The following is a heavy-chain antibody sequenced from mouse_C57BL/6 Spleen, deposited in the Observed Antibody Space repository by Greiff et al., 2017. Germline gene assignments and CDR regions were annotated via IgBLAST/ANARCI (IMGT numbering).Heavy chain of an antibody. V-gene: IGHV1-4*01. D-gene: IGHD4-1*01. CDR3: ARRELGRGFDY. CDR2: INPSSGYT. J-gene: IGHJ2*01. Sequence: QVHVRQSGAELARPGASVKMSCKASGYTFTSYTMHWVKQRPGQGLEWIGYINPSSGYTKYNQKFKDKATLTADKSSSTAYMQLSSLTSEDSAVYYCARRELGRGFDYWGQGTTLTVSS. CDR1: GYTFTSYT.